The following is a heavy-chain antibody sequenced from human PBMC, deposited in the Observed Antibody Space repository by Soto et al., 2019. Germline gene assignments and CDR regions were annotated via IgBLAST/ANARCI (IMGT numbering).Heavy chain of an antibody. J-gene: IGHJ6*02. D-gene: IGHD5-18*01. CDR2: IIPIFGTA. Sequence: QVQLVQSGAEVKKPGSSVKVSCKASGGTFSSYAISWVRQAPGQGLEWMGGIIPIFGTANYAQKFQGRVTITADEATSTAYVELSSLRSEDTAVYYCARTSDVDTAMVPYYGMDVWGQGTTVTVSS. V-gene: IGHV1-69*01. CDR1: GGTFSSYA. CDR3: ARTSDVDTAMVPYYGMDV.